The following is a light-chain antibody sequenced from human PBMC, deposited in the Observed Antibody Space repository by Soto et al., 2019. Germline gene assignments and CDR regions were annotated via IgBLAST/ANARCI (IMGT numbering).Light chain of an antibody. CDR1: SGHSTYI. V-gene: IGLV4-60*03. Sequence: QPVLTQSSSASASLGSSVKLTCTLSSGHSTYIIAWHQQQPGKAPRYLMKVERSGTYNKGSGVPDRFSGSSSGADRYLTISNLQSEDEADYYCETWDSNTRVFGGGTKLTVL. CDR2: VERSGTY. CDR3: ETWDSNTRV. J-gene: IGLJ3*02.